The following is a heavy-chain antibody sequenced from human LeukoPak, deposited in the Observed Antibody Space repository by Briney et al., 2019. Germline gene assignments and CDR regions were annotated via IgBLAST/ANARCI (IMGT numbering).Heavy chain of an antibody. D-gene: IGHD6-6*01. CDR3: TSNGVYSSSSGPDY. CDR1: GFTFSDST. V-gene: IGHV3-73*01. Sequence: GGSLRLSCAASGFTFSDSTMHWVRQASGKGLEWVGRIRSKANGYATAYAASVKGRFTISRDDSKNTAYLQMNSLKTEDTAVYYCTSNGVYSSSSGPDYWGQGALVTVSS. CDR2: IRSKANGYAT. J-gene: IGHJ4*02.